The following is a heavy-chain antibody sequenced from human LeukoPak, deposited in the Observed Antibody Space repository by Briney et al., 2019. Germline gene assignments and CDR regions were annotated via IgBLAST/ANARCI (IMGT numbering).Heavy chain of an antibody. V-gene: IGHV4-30-4*01. CDR3: ARFGSSAFDY. CDR2: IYYSGNT. CDR1: GGSISSADYY. D-gene: IGHD3-16*01. Sequence: PSQTLSLTCTVSGGSISSADYYRSWIRQPPGKGLEWIGYIYYSGNTYYNPSLRSPVTMSVDTSKNHFSLKLSAVTAADTAVYYCARFGSSAFDYWGHGTLVTVSS. J-gene: IGHJ4*01.